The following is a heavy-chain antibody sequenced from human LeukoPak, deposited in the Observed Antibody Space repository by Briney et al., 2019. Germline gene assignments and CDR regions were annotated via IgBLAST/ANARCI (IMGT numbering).Heavy chain of an antibody. V-gene: IGHV1-24*01. CDR1: GYTLTELS. CDR3: ATSIHDYGDQIDY. J-gene: IGHJ4*02. Sequence: ASVKVSCKVSGYTLTELSMHWVRQAPGKGLEWMGGFDPGDGETIYAQKFQGRVTMTEDTSTDTAYMELSSLRSEDTAVYYCATSIHDYGDQIDYWGQGTLVTVSS. CDR2: FDPGDGET. D-gene: IGHD4-17*01.